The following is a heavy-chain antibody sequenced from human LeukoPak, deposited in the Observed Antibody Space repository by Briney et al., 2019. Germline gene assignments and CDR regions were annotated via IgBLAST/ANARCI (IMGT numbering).Heavy chain of an antibody. CDR1: GGSISTSSYY. CDR3: ARQVSDYFYYYMDV. J-gene: IGHJ6*03. Sequence: PSETLSLTCTVSGGSISTSSYYWGWIRQPPGKGLEWIGTIYYSGTTYYNPSLESRVTISEDTSRNRFSLTLSSVTAADTAIYYCARQVSDYFYYYMDVWGEGTTVIVSS. CDR2: IYYSGTT. V-gene: IGHV4-39*01.